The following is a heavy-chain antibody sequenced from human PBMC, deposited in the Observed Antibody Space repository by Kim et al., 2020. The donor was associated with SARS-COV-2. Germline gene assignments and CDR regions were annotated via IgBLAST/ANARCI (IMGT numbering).Heavy chain of an antibody. D-gene: IGHD4-17*01. V-gene: IGHV1-46*01. CDR2: INPSGGST. Sequence: ASVKVSCKASGYTFTSYYMHWVRQAPGQGLEWMGIINPSGGSTSYAQKFQGRVTMTRDTSTSTVYMELSSLRSEDTAVYYCARELERKTSRPTRPGFWGQGTLVTVSS. J-gene: IGHJ4*02. CDR3: ARELERKTSRPTRPGF. CDR1: GYTFTSYY.